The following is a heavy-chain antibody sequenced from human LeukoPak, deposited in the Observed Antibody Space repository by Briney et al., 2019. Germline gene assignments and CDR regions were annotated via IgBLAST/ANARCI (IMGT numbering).Heavy chain of an antibody. CDR2: IYYSGST. D-gene: IGHD2-2*01. J-gene: IGHJ4*02. V-gene: IGHV4-39*01. Sequence: TSETLSLTCTVSGGSISSSSYYWGWIRQPPGKGLEWIGSIYYSGSTYYNPSLKSRVTISVDTSKNQFSLKLSSVTAADTAVYYCARSSRKSYCSSTSCYYFDYWGQGTLVTVSS. CDR3: ARSSRKSYCSSTSCYYFDY. CDR1: GGSISSSSYY.